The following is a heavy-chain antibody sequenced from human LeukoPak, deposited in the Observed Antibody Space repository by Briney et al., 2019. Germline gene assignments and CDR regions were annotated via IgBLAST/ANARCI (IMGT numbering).Heavy chain of an antibody. CDR3: AKTGGYSYGPQDAFDI. CDR2: IYYSGST. V-gene: IGHV4-39*01. D-gene: IGHD5-18*01. CDR1: GGSISSSYY. Sequence: ASDTLSLTCTVFGGSISSSYYWGWIRQPPGKGLEWLGRIYYSGSTYYNPSLKSRVTISVDTSKNQFSMNLSSVTAADTAVYYCAKTGGYSYGPQDAFDIWGQGTMVTVSS. J-gene: IGHJ3*02.